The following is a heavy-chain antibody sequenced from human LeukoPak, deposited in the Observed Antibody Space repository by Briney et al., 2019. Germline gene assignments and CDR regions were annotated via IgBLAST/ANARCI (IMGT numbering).Heavy chain of an antibody. CDR3: AREGYSYGHFDY. CDR2: IYTSGST. Sequence: SETLSLTCTVSSGSISSYYWSWIRQPAGKGLEWIGRIYTSGSTNYNPSLKSRVTMSVDTSKNQFSLKLSSVTAADTAVYYCAREGYSYGHFDYWGQGTLVTVSS. V-gene: IGHV4-4*07. CDR1: SGSISSYY. D-gene: IGHD5-18*01. J-gene: IGHJ4*02.